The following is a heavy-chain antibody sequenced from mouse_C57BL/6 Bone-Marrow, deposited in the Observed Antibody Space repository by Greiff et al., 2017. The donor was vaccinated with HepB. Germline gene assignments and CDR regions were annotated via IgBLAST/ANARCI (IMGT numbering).Heavy chain of an antibody. CDR3: AVYDYDEAWFAY. J-gene: IGHJ3*01. Sequence: EVQLVESGGDLVKPGGSLKLSCAASGFTFSSYGMSWVRQTPDTRLEWVATISSGGSYTYYPDSVKGRFTISRDNAKNTLYLQMSSLKSEDTAMYYCAVYDYDEAWFAYWGQGTLVTVSA. V-gene: IGHV5-6*01. CDR2: ISSGGSYT. CDR1: GFTFSSYG. D-gene: IGHD2-4*01.